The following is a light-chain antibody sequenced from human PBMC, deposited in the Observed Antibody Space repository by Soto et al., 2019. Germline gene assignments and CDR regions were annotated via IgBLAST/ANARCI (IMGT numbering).Light chain of an antibody. V-gene: IGKV3D-15*01. J-gene: IGKJ4*01. CDR3: QHDYNLLT. CDR2: GAS. CDR1: QSVNTN. Sequence: ETVMTQSAATLSVSPGERTTLSCRASQSVNTNLAWYQQKPGQAPRLLIYGASSRATAIPARFSGSGSGTDFTLTVSSLQPEDFAVYYCQHDYNLLTFGGGTKVDI.